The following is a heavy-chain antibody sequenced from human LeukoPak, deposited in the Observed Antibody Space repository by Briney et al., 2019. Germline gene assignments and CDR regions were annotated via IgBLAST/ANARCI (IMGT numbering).Heavy chain of an antibody. CDR2: IYTSGST. J-gene: IGHJ4*02. CDR3: AREEYYYDSSGYRD. Sequence: SQTLSLTCTVSGGSISSGSYYSSWIRQPAGKGLEWIGRIYTSGSTNYNPSLKSRVTISVDTSKNQFSLKLSSVTAADTAVYYCAREEYYYDSSGYRDWGQGTLVTVSS. V-gene: IGHV4-61*02. D-gene: IGHD3-22*01. CDR1: GGSISSGSYY.